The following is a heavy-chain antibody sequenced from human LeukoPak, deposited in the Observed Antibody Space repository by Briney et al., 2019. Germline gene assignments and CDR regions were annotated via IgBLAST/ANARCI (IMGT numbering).Heavy chain of an antibody. J-gene: IGHJ5*02. CDR2: IYTSGST. D-gene: IGHD2-2*01. V-gene: IGHV4-4*07. CDR3: ARAYLSCSSTSCHLGNWFDP. Sequence: SETLSLTCTVSGGSISSYYWSWIRQPAGKGLEWIGRIYTSGSTNYNPSLKSRVTMSVDTSKNQFSLKLSSVTAADTAVYYCARAYLSCSSTSCHLGNWFDPWGQGTLVTVSS. CDR1: GGSISSYY.